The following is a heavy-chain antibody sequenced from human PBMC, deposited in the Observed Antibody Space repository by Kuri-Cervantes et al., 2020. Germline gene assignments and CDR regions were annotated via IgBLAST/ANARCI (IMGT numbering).Heavy chain of an antibody. V-gene: IGHV1-69*05. CDR2: IIPIFGTE. D-gene: IGHD1-26*01. CDR1: GGTFSSYA. J-gene: IGHJ4*02. CDR3: ARGKDSGSDVDY. Sequence: SVKVSCKASGGTFSSYAIRWVRQAPGQGLEWMGGIIPIFGTENYAQKFQGRVTITTDESTSTAYMELRSQRSEDTAVYYCARGKDSGSDVDYWGQGTLVTVSS.